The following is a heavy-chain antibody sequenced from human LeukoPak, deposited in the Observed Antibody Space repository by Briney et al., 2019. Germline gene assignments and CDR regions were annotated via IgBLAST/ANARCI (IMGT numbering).Heavy chain of an antibody. D-gene: IGHD3-9*01. CDR1: GGSFSGYY. V-gene: IGHV4-34*01. CDR3: ASLTRHYYYYMDV. Sequence: SETLSLTCAVYGGSFSGYYWSWIRQPPGKGLGWIGEINHSGSTNYNPSLKSRVTISVDTSKNQFSLKLSSVTAADTAVYYCASLTRHYYYYMDVWGKGTTVTISS. J-gene: IGHJ6*03. CDR2: INHSGST.